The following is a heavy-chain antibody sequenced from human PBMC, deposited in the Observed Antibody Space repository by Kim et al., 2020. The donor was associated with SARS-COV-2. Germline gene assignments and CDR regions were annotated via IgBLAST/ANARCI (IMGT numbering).Heavy chain of an antibody. CDR1: GFTFNIYS. Sequence: GGSLILSCAASGFTFNIYSMNWVRQAPGKGLEWVSYISSSGSTIYYADSVKGRFTISRDNAKSSLFLQMNTLRDEDSAIYYCARDYYGDYALDSWGQGPL. CDR2: ISSSGSTI. CDR3: ARDYYGDYALDS. J-gene: IGHJ1*01. D-gene: IGHD4-17*01. V-gene: IGHV3-48*02.